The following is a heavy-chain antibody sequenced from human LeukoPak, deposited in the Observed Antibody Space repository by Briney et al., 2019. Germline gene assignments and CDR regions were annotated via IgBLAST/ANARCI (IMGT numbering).Heavy chain of an antibody. D-gene: IGHD1-26*01. Sequence: PGGSLRLSCAASGLTFTSYSMNCVRQAPGKGLEWVSSISSSSSYIYYADTVKGRFTISRDNAKNSLYLPMYSLRAEDTAVYYCATLPWGDAFDIWGQGTMVTVSS. V-gene: IGHV3-21*01. CDR3: ATLPWGDAFDI. CDR2: ISSSSSYI. J-gene: IGHJ3*02. CDR1: GLTFTSYS.